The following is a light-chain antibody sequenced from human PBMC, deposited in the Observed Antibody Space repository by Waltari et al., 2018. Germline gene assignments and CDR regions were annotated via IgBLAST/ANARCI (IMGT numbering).Light chain of an antibody. CDR1: RGISSNY. CDR3: QLYGASPLYT. Sequence: EIVLTQSPGTLSLSPGERATLSCGASRGISSNYLVWYQQKPGQAPRLLIYEAYTRATGIPDSFSGGGSGTEFSLTISRLEPEDSGVYYCQLYGASPLYTFGQGTKLEI. CDR2: EAY. V-gene: IGKV3-20*01. J-gene: IGKJ2*01.